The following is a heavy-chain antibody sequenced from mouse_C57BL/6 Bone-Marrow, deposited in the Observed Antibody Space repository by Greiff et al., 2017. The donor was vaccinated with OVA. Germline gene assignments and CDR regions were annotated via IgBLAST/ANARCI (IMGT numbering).Heavy chain of an antibody. CDR3: ARDYYGSSRWYFDV. D-gene: IGHD1-1*01. J-gene: IGHJ1*03. CDR1: GFTFSDYG. Sequence: DVQLQESGGGLVKPGGSLKLSCAASGFTFSDYGMHWVRQAPEKGLEWVAYISSGSSTIYYADTVKGRFTISRDNAKNTLFLQMTSLRSEDTAMYYCARDYYGSSRWYFDVWGTGTTVTVSS. CDR2: ISSGSSTI. V-gene: IGHV5-17*01.